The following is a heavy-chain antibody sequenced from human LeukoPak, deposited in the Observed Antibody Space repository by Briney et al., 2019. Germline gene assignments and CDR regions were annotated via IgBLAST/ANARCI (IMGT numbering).Heavy chain of an antibody. CDR1: GFTFSSYA. CDR2: TSGSGGST. J-gene: IGHJ3*02. CDR3: AKDLRPRDAFDI. Sequence: GGSLRLSCAASGFTFSSYAMSWVRQAPGKGLEWVSATSGSGGSTYYADSVKGRFTISRDNSKNTLYLQMNSLRAEDTAVYYCAKDLRPRDAFDIWGQGTMVTVSS. V-gene: IGHV3-23*01.